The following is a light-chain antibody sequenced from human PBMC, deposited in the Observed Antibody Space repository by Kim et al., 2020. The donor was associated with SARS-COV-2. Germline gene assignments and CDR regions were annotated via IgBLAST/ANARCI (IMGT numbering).Light chain of an antibody. CDR3: QKYNSGPYT. Sequence: SACVGDRVTITCRACQGIENYLAWYQEKTGKVPKLLIYGASTLQPGVPSRFSGSASGTDFTLTISSLQPEDVATYYCQKYNSGPYTFGQGTKLEI. J-gene: IGKJ2*01. V-gene: IGKV1-27*01. CDR2: GAS. CDR1: QGIENY.